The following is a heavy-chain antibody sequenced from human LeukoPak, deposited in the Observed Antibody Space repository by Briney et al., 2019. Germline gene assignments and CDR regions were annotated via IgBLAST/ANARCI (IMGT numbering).Heavy chain of an antibody. J-gene: IGHJ4*02. D-gene: IGHD6-19*01. Sequence: GGSLRLSCAASGFTFSSYAMSWVRPAPGKGLGWVSAISGSGGSTYYADSVKGRFTISRDNSKNTLYLQMNSLRAEDTAVYYCARDSSGWYYFDYWGQGTLVTVSS. CDR2: ISGSGGST. CDR1: GFTFSSYA. CDR3: ARDSSGWYYFDY. V-gene: IGHV3-23*01.